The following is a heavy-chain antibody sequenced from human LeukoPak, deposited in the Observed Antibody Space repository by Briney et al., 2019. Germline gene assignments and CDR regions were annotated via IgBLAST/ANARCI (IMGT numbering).Heavy chain of an antibody. Sequence: PSETLSLTCTVSGGSISSYYWSWIRQPPGKGLEWIGYIYYSGSTNYNPSLKSRVTISVDTSKNQFSLKLSSVTAADTAVCYCARGYSYGINWFDPWGQGTLVTVSS. D-gene: IGHD5-18*01. J-gene: IGHJ5*02. CDR3: ARGYSYGINWFDP. V-gene: IGHV4-59*01. CDR2: IYYSGST. CDR1: GGSISSYY.